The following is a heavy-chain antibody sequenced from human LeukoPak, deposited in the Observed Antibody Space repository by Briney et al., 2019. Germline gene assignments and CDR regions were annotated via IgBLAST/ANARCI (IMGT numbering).Heavy chain of an antibody. Sequence: SETLSLTCTVSGGSISSYYWSWIRQPPGKGLEWIGYIYTSGSTNYNPSLKSRVTISVDTSKNQFSLKLSSVTAADTAVYYCERLAMVRGDYAFDIWGQGTMVTVSS. CDR3: ERLAMVRGDYAFDI. CDR1: GGSISSYY. V-gene: IGHV4-4*09. D-gene: IGHD3-10*01. CDR2: IYTSGST. J-gene: IGHJ3*02.